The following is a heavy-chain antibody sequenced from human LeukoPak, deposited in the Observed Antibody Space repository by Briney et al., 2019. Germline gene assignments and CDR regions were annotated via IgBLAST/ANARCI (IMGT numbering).Heavy chain of an antibody. CDR3: ARGPIGGLRKGFDI. D-gene: IGHD1-26*01. CDR2: INTHNGAT. V-gene: IGHV1-2*02. CDR1: GNTFAGYY. J-gene: IGHJ4*02. Sequence: ASVSVSCKASGNTFAGYYVHWVRQAPGQGLEGMGWINTHNGATNYAQHFQGRVTITTDTAVTTAYMDLDGLISDDAALYFCARGPIGGLRKGFDIWGQGTLVTVSS.